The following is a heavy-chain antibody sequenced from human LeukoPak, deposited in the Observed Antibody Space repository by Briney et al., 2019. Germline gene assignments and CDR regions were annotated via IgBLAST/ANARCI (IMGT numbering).Heavy chain of an antibody. V-gene: IGHV1-2*02. J-gene: IGHJ4*02. D-gene: IGHD3-22*01. CDR3: ASLNQRYYYDSSVNKAIFDY. CDR2: INPNSGGT. Sequence: GASVKVSCKASGYTFTGYYMHWVRPAPGQGLEWMGWINPNSGGTNYAQKFQGRVTMTRDTSISTAYMELSRLRSDDTAVYYCASLNQRYYYDSSVNKAIFDYWGQGTLVTVSS. CDR1: GYTFTGYY.